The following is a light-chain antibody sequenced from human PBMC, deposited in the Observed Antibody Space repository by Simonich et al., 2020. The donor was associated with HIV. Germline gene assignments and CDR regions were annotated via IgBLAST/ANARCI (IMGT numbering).Light chain of an antibody. Sequence: QSALTQPPSASGSPGQSVTISCTGTSSDIGHYDYVSWYQQHPGKAPKLMIYEVSERPSGVPDRFSGSKSGNTASLTVSGLQAEDEADYYCSSYAGGAYVLFGGGTKLTVL. CDR2: EVS. J-gene: IGLJ2*01. V-gene: IGLV2-8*01. CDR1: SSDIGHYDY. CDR3: SSYAGGAYVL.